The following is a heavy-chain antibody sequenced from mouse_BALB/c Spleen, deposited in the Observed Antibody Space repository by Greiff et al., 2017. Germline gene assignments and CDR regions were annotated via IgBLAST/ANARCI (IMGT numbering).Heavy chain of an antibody. CDR3: ARSRLQCDS. CDR2: ISSGSSTI. CDR1: GFTFSSFG. V-gene: IGHV5-17*02. Sequence: EVQLVESGGGLVQPGGSRKLSCAASGFTFSSFGMHWVRQAPEKGLEWVAYISSGSSTIYYADTVKGRFTISTDNPKNTLFLQMTSLRSEDTAMYYCARSRLQCDSWGQGATLTVSS. J-gene: IGHJ2*01. D-gene: IGHD1-2*01.